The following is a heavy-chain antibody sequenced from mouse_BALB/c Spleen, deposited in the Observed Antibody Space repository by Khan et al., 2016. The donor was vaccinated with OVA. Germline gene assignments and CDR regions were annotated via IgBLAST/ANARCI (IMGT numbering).Heavy chain of an antibody. J-gene: IGHJ2*01. CDR2: ISYSGNT. Sequence: NNDYAWNWIRQFPGNKLDWMGYISYSGNTKYNPSLKSRISITRATSKNQFFLQLNFVTVEDTATFYGARIQGGDFDYWGEGTNLTVSS. CDR1: NNDYA. D-gene: IGHD3-2*02. V-gene: IGHV3-2*02. CDR3: ARIQGGDFDY.